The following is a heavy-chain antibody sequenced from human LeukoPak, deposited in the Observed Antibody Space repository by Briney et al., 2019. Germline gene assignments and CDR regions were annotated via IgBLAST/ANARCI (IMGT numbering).Heavy chain of an antibody. V-gene: IGHV1-18*01. J-gene: IGHJ4*02. Sequence: ASVKVSCKASGYAFTRYGISWVRQAPGHGLEWMGWISAYNGNRNSAQKFQGRVTMTTDTSTSTVYMELRSLRSDDTAVYYCARDGGGDSWSYFDCWGQGTLVTVSS. CDR1: GYAFTRYG. CDR3: ARDGGGDSWSYFDC. D-gene: IGHD2-21*02. CDR2: ISAYNGNR.